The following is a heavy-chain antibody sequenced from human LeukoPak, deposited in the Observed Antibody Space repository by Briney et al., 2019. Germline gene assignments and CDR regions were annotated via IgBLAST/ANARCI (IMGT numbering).Heavy chain of an antibody. J-gene: IGHJ4*02. CDR3: ARLVEAVVAATGAFDY. V-gene: IGHV4-39*01. CDR1: GGSISSSSYY. CDR2: IYYSGST. D-gene: IGHD2-15*01. Sequence: TSETLSLTCTVSGGSISSSSYYWGWIRQPPGKGLEWIGSIYYSGSTYYNPSLKRRVTISVDTSKNQFSLKLSSVTAADTAVYYCARLVEAVVAATGAFDYWGQGTLVTVSS.